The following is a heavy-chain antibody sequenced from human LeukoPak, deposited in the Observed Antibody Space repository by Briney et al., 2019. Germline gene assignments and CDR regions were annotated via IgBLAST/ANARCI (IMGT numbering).Heavy chain of an antibody. Sequence: GGSLRLSCAASGFTFDDYAMHWVRQAPGKGLEWVSGISWNSGSIGYADSVKGRFTISRDNAKNSLYLQMNSLRAEDTALYYCAKDSARRNGGVFDYWGQGTLVTVS. J-gene: IGHJ4*02. CDR2: ISWNSGSI. CDR1: GFTFDDYA. V-gene: IGHV3-9*01. CDR3: AKDSARRNGGVFDY. D-gene: IGHD2-8*01.